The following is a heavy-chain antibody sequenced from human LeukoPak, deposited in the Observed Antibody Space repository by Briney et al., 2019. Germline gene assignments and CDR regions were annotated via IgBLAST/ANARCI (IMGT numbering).Heavy chain of an antibody. CDR2: IKQDGSEK. CDR3: ARGPNYGARVDYLDY. CDR1: GFIFRSHW. D-gene: IGHD4-17*01. Sequence: GGPLRLSCAASGFIFRSHWMTWVRQAPGRGLEWVAHIKQDGSEKHYVDSVEGRFTLSRDDAKNSLYLQMNSLRVDDTAVYYCARGPNYGARVDYLDYWGQGTLVTVSS. V-gene: IGHV3-7*01. J-gene: IGHJ4*02.